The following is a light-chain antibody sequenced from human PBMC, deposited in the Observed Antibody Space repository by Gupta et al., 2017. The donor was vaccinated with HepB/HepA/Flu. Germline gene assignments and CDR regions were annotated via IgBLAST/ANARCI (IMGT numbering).Light chain of an antibody. V-gene: IGLV1-40*01. CDR3: QSYDSSLSGVV. Sequence: SXXXXPPSXXXAPGXRVTISCTGSSSNIGADYDVHWYQQLPGTAPKLLIYGNTNRPSGVPDRLSASKSGTSASLAITGLQAEDEADYYCQSYDSSLSGVVFGGGTKLTVL. J-gene: IGLJ2*01. CDR2: GNT. CDR1: SSNIGADYD.